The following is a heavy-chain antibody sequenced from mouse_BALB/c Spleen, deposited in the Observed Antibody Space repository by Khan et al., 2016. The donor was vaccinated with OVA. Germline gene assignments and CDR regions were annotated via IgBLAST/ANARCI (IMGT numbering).Heavy chain of an antibody. J-gene: IGHJ2*01. CDR1: GFNIKDTH. Sequence: VQLKESGAELVKPGASVKLSCTASGFNIKDTHMHWVKQRPEQGLEWIGRIDPANDNSKYDPRFQGKATITADTSSNTAYLHLSSLTSEDTAVYYCTPAGTGDYFDYWGQGTTHTVSS. V-gene: IGHV14-3*02. CDR3: TPAGTGDYFDY. D-gene: IGHD4-1*01. CDR2: IDPANDNS.